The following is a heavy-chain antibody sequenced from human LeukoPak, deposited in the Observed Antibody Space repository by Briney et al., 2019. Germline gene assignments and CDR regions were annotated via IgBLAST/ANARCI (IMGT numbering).Heavy chain of an antibody. J-gene: IGHJ4*02. CDR3: ASIRGTLGY. Sequence: GGSLRLSCAASGFTFSDHFMDWVRQAPGKGLEWVGRIKSKANSYITQYAASMEGRFTNSRDDSKNSLYLQMSSLKTEDTAMYYCASIRGTLGYWGQGTVVTVSS. CDR1: GFTFSDHF. V-gene: IGHV3-72*01. D-gene: IGHD1-26*01. CDR2: IKSKANSYIT.